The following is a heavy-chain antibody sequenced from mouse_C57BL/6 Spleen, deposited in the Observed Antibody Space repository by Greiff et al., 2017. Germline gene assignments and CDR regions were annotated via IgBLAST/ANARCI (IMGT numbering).Heavy chain of an antibody. CDR3: ARGSYYYGSGSFDV. J-gene: IGHJ1*03. Sequence: QVQLKQSGPELVKPGASVKLSCKASGYTFTSYDINWVKQRPGQGLEWIGWSYPRDGSTKYNEKFKGKATLTVDTSSSTAYMELHSLTSEDSAVYFCARGSYYYGSGSFDVWGTGTTVTVSS. CDR2: SYPRDGST. D-gene: IGHD1-1*01. CDR1: GYTFTSYD. V-gene: IGHV1-85*01.